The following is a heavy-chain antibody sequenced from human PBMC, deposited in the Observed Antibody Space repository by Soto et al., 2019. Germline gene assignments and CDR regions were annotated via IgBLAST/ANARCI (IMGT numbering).Heavy chain of an antibody. Sequence: ASVKVSCKASGGTFSSYAISWVRQAPGQGLEWMGGIIPIFGTANYAQKFQGRVTITADESTSTAYMELSSLRSEDTAVYYCARDPVNRYCSGGSCSFYYYYGMDVWGQGTTVTVS. CDR3: ARDPVNRYCSGGSCSFYYYYGMDV. CDR1: GGTFSSYA. CDR2: IIPIFGTA. J-gene: IGHJ6*02. V-gene: IGHV1-69*13. D-gene: IGHD2-15*01.